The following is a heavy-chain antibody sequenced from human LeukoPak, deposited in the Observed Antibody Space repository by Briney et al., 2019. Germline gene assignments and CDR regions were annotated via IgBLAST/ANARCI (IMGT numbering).Heavy chain of an antibody. CDR3: ARARQGWELPVDY. Sequence: PSETLSLTCTVSGGSISSGGYYWSWIRQPPGKGLEWIGYIYHSGSTYYNPSLKSRVTISVDRSKNQFSLKLSSVTAADTAVYYCARARQGWELPVDYWGQGTLVTVSS. CDR1: GGSISSGGYY. D-gene: IGHD1-26*01. J-gene: IGHJ4*02. CDR2: IYHSGST. V-gene: IGHV4-30-2*01.